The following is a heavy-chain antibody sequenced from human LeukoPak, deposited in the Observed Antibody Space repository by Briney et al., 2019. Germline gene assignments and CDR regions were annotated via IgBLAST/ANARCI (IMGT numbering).Heavy chain of an antibody. Sequence: SQTLSLTCAISGDSVSSNSAAWNWIRQSPSRGLEWLGRTYYRSKWYNDYAVSVKSRITINPDTSKNQFSLQLNSVTPEDTAVYYCARMQQLVDIGNDAFVIWGQGTMVTVSS. CDR3: ARMQQLVDIGNDAFVI. V-gene: IGHV6-1*01. D-gene: IGHD6-13*01. CDR2: TYYRSKWYN. J-gene: IGHJ3*02. CDR1: GDSVSSNSAA.